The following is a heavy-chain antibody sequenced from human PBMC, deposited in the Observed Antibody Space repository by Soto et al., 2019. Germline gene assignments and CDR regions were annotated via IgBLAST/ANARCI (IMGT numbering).Heavy chain of an antibody. CDR3: ARVPPDSSSWYAFDI. Sequence: QVQLVQSGAEVKKPGASVKVSCKASGYTFTSYAMHWVRQAPGQRLEWMGWINAGNGNTKYSQKFQGRVTITRDTSVSTAYMELSSLRSEDTAVYYCARVPPDSSSWYAFDIWGQGTMVTVSS. CDR2: INAGNGNT. J-gene: IGHJ3*02. CDR1: GYTFTSYA. D-gene: IGHD6-13*01. V-gene: IGHV1-3*01.